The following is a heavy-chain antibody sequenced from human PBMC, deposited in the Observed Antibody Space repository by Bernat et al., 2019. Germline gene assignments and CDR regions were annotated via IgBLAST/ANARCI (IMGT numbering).Heavy chain of an antibody. CDR3: AKVSAPYFDY. D-gene: IGHD3-16*01. CDR2: ISSDGENT. V-gene: IGHV3-23*01. J-gene: IGHJ4*02. Sequence: DVQLMESGGDLVQPGGSLRLSCAASGFTFSDSGMSWVRLPPGKGLEWVSTISSDGENTHYAGSVLGRFTISRDNSQSTLYLQMDSLRAEDAAIYYCAKVSAPYFDYWGQGALVTVSS. CDR1: GFTFSDSG.